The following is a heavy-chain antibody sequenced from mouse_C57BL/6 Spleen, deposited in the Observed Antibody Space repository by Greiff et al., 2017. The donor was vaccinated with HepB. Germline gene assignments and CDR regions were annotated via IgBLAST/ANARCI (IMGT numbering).Heavy chain of an antibody. CDR3: TRGWDYDGFAY. D-gene: IGHD2-4*01. V-gene: IGHV1-15*01. J-gene: IGHJ3*01. Sequence: QVQLQQSGAELVRPGASVTLSCKASGYTFTDYEMHWVKQTPVHGLEWIGAIDPETGGTAYNQKFKGKAILTADKSSSTAYMELRSLTSEDSAVYYCTRGWDYDGFAYWGQGTLVTVSA. CDR2: IDPETGGT. CDR1: GYTFTDYE.